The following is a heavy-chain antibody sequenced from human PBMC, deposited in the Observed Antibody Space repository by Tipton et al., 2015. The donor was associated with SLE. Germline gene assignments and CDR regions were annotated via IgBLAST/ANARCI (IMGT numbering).Heavy chain of an antibody. CDR1: GGSIRSYY. CDR2: IYYSGST. J-gene: IGHJ6*03. CDR3: AREAPIFGDPPGWCMDV. Sequence: TLSLTCTVSGGSIRSYYWSWIRQPPGKGLEWIGYIYYSGSTNYNPSLKSRVTISVDTSKNQFSLKLSSVTPADTAVYYCAREAPIFGDPPGWCMDVWGKGTPVTISS. V-gene: IGHV4-59*01. D-gene: IGHD3-3*01.